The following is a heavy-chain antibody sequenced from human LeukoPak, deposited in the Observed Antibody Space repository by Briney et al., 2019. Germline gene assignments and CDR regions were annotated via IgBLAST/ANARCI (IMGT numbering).Heavy chain of an antibody. D-gene: IGHD3-10*01. Sequence: WMGLINPNSGGTNYAQKFQRRVTMTRDTSISTAYMELSRLRSDDTAVYYCARDLRFGGAYWGQGTLVTVSS. J-gene: IGHJ4*02. CDR3: ARDLRFGGAY. V-gene: IGHV1-2*06. CDR2: INPNSGGT.